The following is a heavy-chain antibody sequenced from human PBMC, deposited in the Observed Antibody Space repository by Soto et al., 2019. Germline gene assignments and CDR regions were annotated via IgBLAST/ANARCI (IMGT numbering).Heavy chain of an antibody. CDR1: GGSISSYY. V-gene: IGHV4-59*08. Sequence: ETLSLTCTVSGGSISSYYWSWIRQPPGKGLEWIGYIYYSGSTNYNPSLKSRVTISVDTSKNQFSLKLSSVTAADTAVYYCARHVTIFEKTQKTYYFDYWGQGTLVTVSS. CDR2: IYYSGST. D-gene: IGHD3-3*01. J-gene: IGHJ4*02. CDR3: ARHVTIFEKTQKTYYFDY.